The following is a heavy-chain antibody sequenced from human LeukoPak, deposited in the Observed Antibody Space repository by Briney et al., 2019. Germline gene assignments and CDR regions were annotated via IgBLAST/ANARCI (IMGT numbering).Heavy chain of an antibody. V-gene: IGHV3-30-3*01. CDR3: ARDWGPTTVADFDY. CDR1: GFTFSSYA. D-gene: IGHD4-23*01. Sequence: GRSLRLSCAASGFTFSSYAMHWVRQAPGKGLEWVAVISYDGSNKYYADSVKGRFTISRDNSKNTLYLQMNSLRAEDTAVYYCARDWGPTTVADFDYWGQGTLVTVSS. CDR2: ISYDGSNK. J-gene: IGHJ4*02.